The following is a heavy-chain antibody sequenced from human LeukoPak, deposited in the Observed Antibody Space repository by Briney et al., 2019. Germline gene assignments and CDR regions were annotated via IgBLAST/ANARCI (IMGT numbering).Heavy chain of an antibody. J-gene: IGHJ6*02. CDR3: ARATGSGSPRRVSYYYYGMDV. V-gene: IGHV1-8*01. D-gene: IGHD3-10*01. Sequence: GASVKVSCKASEHTFTNYDINWVRQAAAQGLEWVGWMNPNSGNTGYAQKFQGRVTMTRNTSIRTAYMELSSLTSEDTAVYYCARATGSGSPRRVSYYYYGMDVWGQGTTVTVSS. CDR2: MNPNSGNT. CDR1: EHTFTNYD.